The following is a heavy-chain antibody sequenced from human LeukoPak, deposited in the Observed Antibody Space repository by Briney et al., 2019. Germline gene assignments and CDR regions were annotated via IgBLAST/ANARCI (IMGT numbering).Heavy chain of an antibody. J-gene: IGHJ4*02. D-gene: IGHD3-22*01. Sequence: ASVKVSCKASGYTFTSYYIHWVRQAPGQGLEWMGVIYPTGGGTTYAQKFQGRVTMTRDTSTSTAYMELSSLRSEDTAVYYCARNGDYSSGYPWFDYWGQGTLVTVSS. CDR1: GYTFTSYY. CDR2: IYPTGGGT. V-gene: IGHV1-46*01. CDR3: ARNGDYSSGYPWFDY.